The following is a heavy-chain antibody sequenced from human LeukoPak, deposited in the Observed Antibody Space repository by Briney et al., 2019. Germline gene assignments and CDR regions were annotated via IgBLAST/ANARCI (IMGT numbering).Heavy chain of an antibody. D-gene: IGHD3-10*01. CDR2: ICHGGGNK. J-gene: IGHJ4*02. V-gene: IGHV3-33*01. CDR3: ARDRAGSWPDY. Sequence: GGSLRLSCAPSGFTFSTFGMHWVRQAPGKGLEWVALICHGGGNKYYADSVKGRFTISRDNSKNTLYLQMNSVRAEDTAVYYCARDRAGSWPDYWGQGTLVTVSS. CDR1: GFTFSTFG.